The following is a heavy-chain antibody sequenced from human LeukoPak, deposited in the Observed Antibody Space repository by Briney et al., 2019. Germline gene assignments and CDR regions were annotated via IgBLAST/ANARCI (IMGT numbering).Heavy chain of an antibody. CDR2: MNPSAGST. D-gene: IGHD6-19*01. CDR3: PGQKAVSVTLGFDY. CDR1: GDTFSSYY. Sequence: GASVKVSCKASGDTFSSYYVRWVGQAPGQGLEWMGVMNPSAGSTNYAQKFQGSVTMTRDTSTSTVYMELSSLRSEGTAVYYCPGQKAVSVTLGFDYWGQGTLVTVSS. V-gene: IGHV1-46*01. J-gene: IGHJ4*02.